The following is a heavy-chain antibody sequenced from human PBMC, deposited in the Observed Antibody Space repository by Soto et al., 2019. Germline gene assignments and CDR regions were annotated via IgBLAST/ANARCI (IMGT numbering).Heavy chain of an antibody. J-gene: IGHJ4*02. D-gene: IGHD1-26*01. V-gene: IGHV3-66*01. CDR3: ARGVATTTSAPDN. CDR2: IYSGGGT. CDR1: GFTVSSKS. Sequence: EVQLVESGGGLVQPGGSLRLSCAASGFTVSSKSMSWVRQAPGKGLEWVSAIYSGGGTYYADSVKVRFTVSRDSSRNTLFLQMNSLRSDDTAVYYCARGVATTTSAPDNWGQRTLVTVSS.